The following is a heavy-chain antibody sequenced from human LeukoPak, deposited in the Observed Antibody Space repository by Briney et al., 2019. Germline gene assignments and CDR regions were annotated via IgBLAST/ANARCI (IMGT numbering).Heavy chain of an antibody. D-gene: IGHD6-19*01. J-gene: IGHJ5*02. V-gene: IGHV3-30*02. Sequence: GGSLRLSCAASGFTFSSYGMHWVRQAPGKGLEWVAFIRYDGSNKYYADSVKGRFTISRDNAKNSLYLQMNSLRAEDTAVYYCARERLDSSGWYGWFDPWGQGTLVTVSS. CDR2: IRYDGSNK. CDR3: ARERLDSSGWYGWFDP. CDR1: GFTFSSYG.